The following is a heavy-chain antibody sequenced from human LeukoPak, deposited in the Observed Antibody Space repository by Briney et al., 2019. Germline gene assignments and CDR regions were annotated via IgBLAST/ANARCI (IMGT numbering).Heavy chain of an antibody. CDR3: ARVYDYEVDY. CDR1: GGSISSYY. CDR2: IYYSGST. V-gene: IGHV4-59*01. J-gene: IGHJ4*02. D-gene: IGHD4-17*01. Sequence: SETLSLTCTVSGGSISSYYWSWVRQPPGKGLEWIGYIYYSGSTNYNPSLKSRVTISVDTSKNQFSLKLSSVTAADTAVYYCARVYDYEVDYWGQGTLVTVSS.